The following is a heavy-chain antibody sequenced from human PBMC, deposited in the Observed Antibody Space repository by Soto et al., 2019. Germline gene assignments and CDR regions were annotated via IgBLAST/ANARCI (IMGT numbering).Heavy chain of an antibody. CDR3: AASYGSGYRAVDY. CDR2: INPIVSMS. D-gene: IGHD3-10*01. CDR1: GDTFSFYT. V-gene: IGHV1-69*02. J-gene: IGHJ4*02. Sequence: QVQLVQSGTEVKKPGSSVKVSCKASGDTFSFYTINWVRQAPGLGLEWVGRINPIVSMSNYAQKVQGRVSMTADKSASTAYMELRSLTSDDTARYFCAASYGSGYRAVDYWGQGALVIVSS.